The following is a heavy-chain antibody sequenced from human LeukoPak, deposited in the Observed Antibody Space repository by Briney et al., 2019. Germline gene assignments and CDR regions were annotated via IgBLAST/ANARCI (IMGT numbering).Heavy chain of an antibody. CDR2: IRSKANSYAT. CDR3: TRHNGDYCSGGSCYWNGADY. D-gene: IGHD2-15*01. Sequence: GGSLRLSCAASGFTFSGSAMHWVRQASGKGLGWVGRIRSKANSYATAYAASVKGRFIISRDDSKNTAYLQMNSLKTEDTAVYYCTRHNGDYCSGGSCYWNGADYWGQGTLVTVSS. CDR1: GFTFSGSA. J-gene: IGHJ4*02. V-gene: IGHV3-73*01.